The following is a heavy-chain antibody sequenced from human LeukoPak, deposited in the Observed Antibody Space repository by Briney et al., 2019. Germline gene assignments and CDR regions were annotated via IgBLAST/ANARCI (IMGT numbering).Heavy chain of an antibody. CDR1: GFTFSSYS. J-gene: IGHJ5*02. D-gene: IGHD3-10*01. CDR3: ARDMGYNWFDP. Sequence: GGSLRLSCAASGFTFSSYSMNWVRQAPGKGLEWVSSISSSSSYIYYADSVKGRFTTSRDNAKNSLYLQMNSLRAEDTAVYYCARDMGYNWFDPWGQGTLVTVSS. CDR2: ISSSSSYI. V-gene: IGHV3-21*01.